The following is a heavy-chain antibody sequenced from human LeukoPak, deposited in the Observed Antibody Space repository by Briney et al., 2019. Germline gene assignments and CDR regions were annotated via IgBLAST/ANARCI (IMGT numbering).Heavy chain of an antibody. D-gene: IGHD4-17*01. CDR1: GYTFTGYY. Sequence: GPSVKVSCKASGYTFTGYYMHWVRQAPGQGLEWMGWINPNSGGTNYAQKFQGRVTMTRDTSISTAYMELSRLRSDDTAVYYCARVSTYGDYPDYWGQGTLVTVSS. J-gene: IGHJ4*02. CDR3: ARVSTYGDYPDY. V-gene: IGHV1-2*02. CDR2: INPNSGGT.